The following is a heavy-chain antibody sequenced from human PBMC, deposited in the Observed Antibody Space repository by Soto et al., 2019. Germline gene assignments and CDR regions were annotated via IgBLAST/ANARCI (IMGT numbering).Heavy chain of an antibody. J-gene: IGHJ4*02. CDR1: GASMSDYY. Sequence: SETLSLTCTVSGASMSDYYGSWIRQSPGKGLEHIGYMNHGGRGEYCPSLKSRVTISVDTSNNQISLKLSSVTAADTAIYYCARSGHPFGGVVWGQGILVTVSS. V-gene: IGHV4-59*13. CDR3: ARSGHPFGGVV. CDR2: MNHGGRG. D-gene: IGHD3-16*01.